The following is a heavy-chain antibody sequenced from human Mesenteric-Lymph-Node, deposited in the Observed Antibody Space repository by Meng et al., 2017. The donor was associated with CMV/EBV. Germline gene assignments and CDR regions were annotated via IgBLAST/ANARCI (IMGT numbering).Heavy chain of an antibody. CDR2: ILPIFRTP. V-gene: IGHV1-69*01. Sequence: GGIFYSYAISWVRQAPGQGLEWMGGILPIFRTPNYAQKFQDRVTITADESTSTAYLEVTSLRSEDTAVYYCARGGLSSTWYSSLDYWGQGTLVTVSS. CDR1: GGIFYSYA. J-gene: IGHJ4*02. CDR3: ARGGLSSTWYSSLDY. D-gene: IGHD6-13*01.